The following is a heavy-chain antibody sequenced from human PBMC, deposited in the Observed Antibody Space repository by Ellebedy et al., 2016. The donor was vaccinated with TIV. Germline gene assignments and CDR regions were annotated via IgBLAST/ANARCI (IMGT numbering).Heavy chain of an antibody. J-gene: IGHJ2*01. CDR2: IYYSGST. CDR1: GGSISSYY. Sequence: MPGGSLRLSCTVSGGSISSYYWSWIRQPPGKGLEWIGYIYYSGSTNYNPSLKSRVTISVDTSKNQFSLKLSSVTAADTAVYYCARYGVITPGYWYFDLWGRGTLVTVSS. V-gene: IGHV4-59*12. D-gene: IGHD3-22*01. CDR3: ARYGVITPGYWYFDL.